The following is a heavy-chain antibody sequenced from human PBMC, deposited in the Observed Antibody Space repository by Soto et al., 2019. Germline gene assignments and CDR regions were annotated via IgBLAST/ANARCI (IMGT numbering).Heavy chain of an antibody. Sequence: SVKVSCKASGGTFSSYAISWVRQAPGHGLEWMGGIIPIFGTANYAQKFQGRVTMTTDESTSTAYMELSSLRSDDTAVYYCAREIFAIFGVVTVNWFDPWGQGTLVTVSS. J-gene: IGHJ5*02. D-gene: IGHD3-3*01. CDR3: AREIFAIFGVVTVNWFDP. CDR1: GGTFSSYA. CDR2: IIPIFGTA. V-gene: IGHV1-69*05.